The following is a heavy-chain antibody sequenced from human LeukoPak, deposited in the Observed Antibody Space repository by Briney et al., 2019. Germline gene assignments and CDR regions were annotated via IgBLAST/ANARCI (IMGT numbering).Heavy chain of an antibody. J-gene: IGHJ6*02. Sequence: TGGSLRLSCSASGCTFSSYAMHWVRQAPGKGLEYVSAISSNGGSTYYADSVKGRFTISRDNSKNTLYLQMSSLRAEDTAVYYCVKDPSIAARPYYYYGMDVWGQGTTVTVSS. CDR1: GCTFSSYA. CDR2: ISSNGGST. V-gene: IGHV3-64D*09. CDR3: VKDPSIAARPYYYYGMDV. D-gene: IGHD6-6*01.